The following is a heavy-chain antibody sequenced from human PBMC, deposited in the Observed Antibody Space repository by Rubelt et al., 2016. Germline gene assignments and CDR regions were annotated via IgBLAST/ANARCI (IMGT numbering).Heavy chain of an antibody. CDR1: GYSFTSYW. CDR3: AGHVNHNWCDP. J-gene: IGHJ5*02. V-gene: IGHV5-10-1*03. Sequence: EVQLVQSGAEVKKPGESLRISCKGSGYSFTSYWISWVRQMPGQGLEWMGRIDPSDSYTNYSPSFPVHCTISAGKSISTAYLQWCSLKASDTAMYYCAGHVNHNWCDPWGQGALVTVSS. D-gene: IGHD1-14*01. CDR2: IDPSDSYT.